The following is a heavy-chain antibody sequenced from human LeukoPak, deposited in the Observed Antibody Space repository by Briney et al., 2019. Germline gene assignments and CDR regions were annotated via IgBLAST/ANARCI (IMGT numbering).Heavy chain of an antibody. V-gene: IGHV3-30*02. Sequence: WGSLRLSCVASGFTFSSNGMHWVRQAPGKGLEWVTFVQYDGSKKYYADSVKGRFTISRDNSKNTLYLEMNSLRAEDTAVYYCAKDIGSYYDYWGQGILVTVSS. CDR1: GFTFSSNG. J-gene: IGHJ4*02. CDR2: VQYDGSKK. D-gene: IGHD3-10*01. CDR3: AKDIGSYYDY.